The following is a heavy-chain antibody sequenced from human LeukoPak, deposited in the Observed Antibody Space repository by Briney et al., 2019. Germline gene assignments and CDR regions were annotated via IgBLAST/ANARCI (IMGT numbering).Heavy chain of an antibody. CDR3: ARDSQDSSGYYYEGDAFDI. CDR2: ISSSGSTI. V-gene: IGHV3-48*03. Sequence: GGSLRLSRAASGFTFSSYEMNWVRQAPGKGLEWVSYISSSGSTIYYADSVKGRFTIFRDNAKNTLYLQMNRLRAEDTAVYYCARDSQDSSGYYYEGDAFDIWGQGTMVTVSS. CDR1: GFTFSSYE. J-gene: IGHJ3*02. D-gene: IGHD3-22*01.